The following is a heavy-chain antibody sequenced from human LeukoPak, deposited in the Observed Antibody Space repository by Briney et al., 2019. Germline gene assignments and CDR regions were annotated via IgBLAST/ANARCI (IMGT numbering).Heavy chain of an antibody. D-gene: IGHD2-2*01. CDR2: ISAYNGNT. CDR3: ARDSPLTPADCSSTSCSDSGSYGSDY. J-gene: IGHJ4*02. CDR1: GYTFTSYG. V-gene: IGHV1-18*01. Sequence: ASVKVSCKASGYTFTSYGISWVRQAPGQGLEWMGWISAYNGNTNYAQKLQGRVTMTTDTSTSTAYMELRSLRSDDTAVYYCARDSPLTPADCSSTSCSDSGSYGSDYWGQGTLVTVSS.